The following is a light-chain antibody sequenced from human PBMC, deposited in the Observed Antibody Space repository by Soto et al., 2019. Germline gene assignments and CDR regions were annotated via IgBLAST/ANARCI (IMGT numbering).Light chain of an antibody. CDR1: KLGDKY. J-gene: IGLJ1*01. V-gene: IGLV3-1*01. CDR3: QAWDSSMWV. Sequence: SYELTQPPSVSVSPGQTASITCSGDKLGDKYACWYQQKPGQSPVLVIYQDSKRPSGIPERFSGSNSGNTATLTISGTQAMDEADYYCQAWDSSMWVFGTGTKLTVL. CDR2: QDS.